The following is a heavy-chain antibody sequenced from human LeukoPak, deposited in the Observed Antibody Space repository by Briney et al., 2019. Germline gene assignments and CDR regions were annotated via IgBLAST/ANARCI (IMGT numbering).Heavy chain of an antibody. J-gene: IGHJ4*02. CDR2: LFYSGST. CDR3: ARGGALSVVSL. V-gene: IGHV4-59*01. Sequence: PSETLSLTCTVSGGSISSYYWNWIRQPPGKGLEWIGYLFYSGSTNYNPSLQHRVTISADTSKNQFSLKLSSVTAADTAVYFRARGGALSVVSLWGRGTLVTVSS. D-gene: IGHD4-23*01. CDR1: GGSISSYY.